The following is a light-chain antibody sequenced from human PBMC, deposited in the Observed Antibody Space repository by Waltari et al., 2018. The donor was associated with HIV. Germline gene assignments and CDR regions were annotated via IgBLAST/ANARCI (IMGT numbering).Light chain of an antibody. CDR2: GAS. CDR3: QQYHYWPPRFT. Sequence: EIVMTQSPATLSVSPGERATLSCRASQSISSNLAWYQHKPGQAPRLLIYGASTRASGVPARFSGSVSGTEFTLTISSLQSEDFVVYYCQQYHYWPPRFTFGPGTKVDFK. CDR1: QSISSN. V-gene: IGKV3-15*01. J-gene: IGKJ3*01.